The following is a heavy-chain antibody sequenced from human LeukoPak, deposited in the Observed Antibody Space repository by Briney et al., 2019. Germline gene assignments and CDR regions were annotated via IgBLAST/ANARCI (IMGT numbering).Heavy chain of an antibody. CDR2: ISSSGSTI. CDR3: AIVLRYFDWLYPYDY. D-gene: IGHD3-9*01. CDR1: GFTFSDYY. Sequence: GGSLRLSCAASGFTFSDYYMSWIRQAPGKGLEWVSYISSSGSTIYYADSVKGRFTISRDNAKNSLYLQMNSLRAEDTAVYYCAIVLRYFDWLYPYDYWGQGTLVTVSS. V-gene: IGHV3-11*04. J-gene: IGHJ4*02.